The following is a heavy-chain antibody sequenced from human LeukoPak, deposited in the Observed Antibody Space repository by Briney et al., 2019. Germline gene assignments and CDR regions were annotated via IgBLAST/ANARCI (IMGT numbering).Heavy chain of an antibody. CDR3: AKSLVRWAFDC. Sequence: PGGSLRLSCAASGFTFSSYDMSWVRQAPGKGLEWVSSLTTDGGSTEYADSVKGRFTISRDNSKNTLYLQMNSLRAEDTALYYCAKSLVRWAFDCWGQGILVTVSS. J-gene: IGHJ4*02. CDR1: GFTFSSYD. V-gene: IGHV3-23*01. CDR2: LTTDGGST. D-gene: IGHD4-23*01.